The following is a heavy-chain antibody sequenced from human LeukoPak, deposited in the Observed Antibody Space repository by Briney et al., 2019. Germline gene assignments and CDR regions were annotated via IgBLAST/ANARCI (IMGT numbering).Heavy chain of an antibody. Sequence: GGSLRLSCAASGFTFSSYWMSWVRQAPGKGLEWVANIKQDGSEKYYVDSVKGRFTISRDNAKNSLYLQMNSLRAEDTAVYYCARDGLYGYVWGSYRHDYWGQGTLVTVSS. CDR3: ARDGLYGYVWGSYRHDY. CDR1: GFTFSSYW. V-gene: IGHV3-7*01. J-gene: IGHJ4*02. CDR2: IKQDGSEK. D-gene: IGHD3-16*02.